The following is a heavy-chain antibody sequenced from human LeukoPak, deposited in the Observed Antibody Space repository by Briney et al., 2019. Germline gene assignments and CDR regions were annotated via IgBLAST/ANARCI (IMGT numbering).Heavy chain of an antibody. V-gene: IGHV3-66*02. CDR2: IYSGGST. CDR3: ARDDRGYGGYHFDH. Sequence: PGGSLRLSCAASGFTVSSNYMSWVRQAPGKGLEWVSVIYSGGSTYYADSVKGRFTISRDNSKNTLYLQMNSLRAEDTAVYYCARDDRGYGGYHFDHWGQGTLVTVSS. D-gene: IGHD5-12*01. CDR1: GFTVSSNY. J-gene: IGHJ4*02.